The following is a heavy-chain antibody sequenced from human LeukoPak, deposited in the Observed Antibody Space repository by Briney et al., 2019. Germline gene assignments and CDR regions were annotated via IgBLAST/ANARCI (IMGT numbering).Heavy chain of an antibody. D-gene: IGHD3-22*01. CDR1: GYTFTSYG. CDR2: ISAYNGNT. Sequence: ASVKVSCKASGYTFTSYGISWVRQAPGQGLEWMGWISAYNGNTNYVQKLQGRVTMTTDTSTSTAYMELRSLRSGDTAVYYCARRYYDSSGYFLADYWGQGTLVTVSS. J-gene: IGHJ4*02. CDR3: ARRYYDSSGYFLADY. V-gene: IGHV1-18*01.